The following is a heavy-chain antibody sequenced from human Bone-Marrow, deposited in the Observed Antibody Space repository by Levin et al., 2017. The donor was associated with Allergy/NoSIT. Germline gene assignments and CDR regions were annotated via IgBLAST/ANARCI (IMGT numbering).Heavy chain of an antibody. CDR1: GFTFSSYA. D-gene: IGHD3-3*01. Sequence: GGSLRLSCAASGFTFSSYAMHWVRQAPGKGLEWVAVISYDGSNKYYADSVKGRFTISRDNSKNTLYLQMNSLRAEDTAVYYCARDGERFLEWLLYEVGEYFDYWGQGTLVTVSS. V-gene: IGHV3-30-3*01. CDR3: ARDGERFLEWLLYEVGEYFDY. CDR2: ISYDGSNK. J-gene: IGHJ4*02.